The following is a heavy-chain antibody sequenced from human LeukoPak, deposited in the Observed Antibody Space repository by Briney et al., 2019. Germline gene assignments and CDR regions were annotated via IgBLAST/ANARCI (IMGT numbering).Heavy chain of an antibody. CDR2: IGAYNGNT. CDR3: ARRGYCSGGSCFDDAFDI. CDR1: GYTFTSYG. D-gene: IGHD2-15*01. Sequence: EASVKVSCKASGYTFTSYGISWVRQAPGQGLEWMGWIGAYNGNTNYAQKLQGRVTMTTDTSTSTAYMELRSLRSDDTAVYYCARRGYCSGGSCFDDAFDIWGQGTMVTVSS. J-gene: IGHJ3*02. V-gene: IGHV1-18*04.